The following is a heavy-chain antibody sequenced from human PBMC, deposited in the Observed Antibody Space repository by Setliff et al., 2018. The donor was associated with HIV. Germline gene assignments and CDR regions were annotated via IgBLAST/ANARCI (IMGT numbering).Heavy chain of an antibody. J-gene: IGHJ4*02. V-gene: IGHV3-30*02. Sequence: PGGSLRLSCAASGFTLSNSGMHWVRQAPGKGLEWVTFIRYDESDKDYADSVKGRFTISRDNSKNTLYLQMNRLRSEDTAVYYCAKNLFSSRWSPLDSWGEGTLVTVSS. CDR3: AKNLFSSRWSPLDS. CDR1: GFTLSNSG. D-gene: IGHD6-13*01. CDR2: IRYDESDK.